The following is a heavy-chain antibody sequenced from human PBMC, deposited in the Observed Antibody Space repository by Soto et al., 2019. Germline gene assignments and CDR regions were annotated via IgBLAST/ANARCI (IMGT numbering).Heavy chain of an antibody. CDR1: GFPFSHYA. J-gene: IGHJ4*01. CDR3: GKERRCSGWFVCDY. Sequence: LRLSRVASGFPFSHYAMSWVRQAQGKGLEWVSAISGSGNDASYADSVRGRFTISRDKSRATLYLQMNSLRADDTAVYYCGKERRCSGWFVCDYWGHGELATVSS. V-gene: IGHV3-23*01. D-gene: IGHD6-19*01. CDR2: ISGSGNDA.